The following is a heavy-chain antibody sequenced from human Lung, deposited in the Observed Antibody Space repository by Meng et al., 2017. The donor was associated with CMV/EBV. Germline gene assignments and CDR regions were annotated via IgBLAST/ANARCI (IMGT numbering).Heavy chain of an antibody. CDR2: IRYDGSKE. CDR3: AKERIRYNYGSETIDY. Sequence: GGSXRLXXAASGFIFSSYGMHWVRQAPGKGLEWVAFIRYDGSKEYYVDFVKGRFTISRDNSKNTLYLQMHSLRPGDTAVYYCAKERIRYNYGSETIDYWGQGTXVTVSS. J-gene: IGHJ4*02. V-gene: IGHV3-30*02. D-gene: IGHD5-18*01. CDR1: GFIFSSYG.